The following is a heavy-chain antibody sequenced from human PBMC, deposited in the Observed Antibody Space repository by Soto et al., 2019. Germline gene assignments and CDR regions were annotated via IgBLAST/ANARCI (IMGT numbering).Heavy chain of an antibody. CDR2: ITSSGSDT. J-gene: IGHJ4*02. D-gene: IGHD3-16*01. V-gene: IGHV3-21*01. CDR1: GFTFSSYS. Sequence: PGGSLRLSCAASGFTFSSYSLNWVRQAPGKGLEWVSSITSSGSDTSYAESVKGRFSISRDNTKKSLFLQMNSLRAEDTAVYYCAPLGRASVYWGQGTLVTVSS. CDR3: APLGRASVY.